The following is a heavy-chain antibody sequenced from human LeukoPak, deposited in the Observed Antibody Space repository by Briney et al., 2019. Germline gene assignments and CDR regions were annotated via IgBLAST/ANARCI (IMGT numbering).Heavy chain of an antibody. J-gene: IGHJ5*02. D-gene: IGHD3-16*02. CDR3: ARDNSVGDIAWWFDP. V-gene: IGHV1-46*01. Sequence: ASVKDSYKASGYTLTSHYMHWVRQAPGQGLEWMGLINPSGSSTLYAQKFQGRVTMTRDMSTTTDYMELSSLRSEDTAVYYCARDNSVGDIAWWFDPWGQGTLVTVSS. CDR1: GYTLTSHY. CDR2: INPSGSST.